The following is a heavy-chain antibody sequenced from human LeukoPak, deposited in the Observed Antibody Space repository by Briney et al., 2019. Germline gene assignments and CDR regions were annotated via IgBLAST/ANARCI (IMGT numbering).Heavy chain of an antibody. V-gene: IGHV2-5*02. Sequence: SGPTLVNPTQTLTLTCTFCGFSLSTSGVGVGWIRQPPGKALEWLALIYWDDGKRYSPSLKSRLTITKDTSKNQVVLTMTNMDPVDTATYYCAHFADYYYDFLTGYYFPDYWGQGTLVTVSS. CDR2: IYWDDGK. D-gene: IGHD3-9*01. CDR1: GFSLSTSGVG. CDR3: AHFADYYYDFLTGYYFPDY. J-gene: IGHJ4*02.